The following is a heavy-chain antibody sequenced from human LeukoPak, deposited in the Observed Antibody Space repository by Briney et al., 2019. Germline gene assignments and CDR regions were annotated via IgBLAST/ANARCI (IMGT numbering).Heavy chain of an antibody. J-gene: IGHJ4*02. Sequence: SETLSLTCTVSGGSISSYYWSWIRQLPGKGLEWIGYIYYSGSTNYNPSLKSRVTISVDTSKNQFSLKLSSVTAADTAVYYCARGGYSDHFDYWGQGTLVTVSS. D-gene: IGHD5-12*01. CDR3: ARGGYSDHFDY. V-gene: IGHV4-59*01. CDR2: IYYSGST. CDR1: GGSISSYY.